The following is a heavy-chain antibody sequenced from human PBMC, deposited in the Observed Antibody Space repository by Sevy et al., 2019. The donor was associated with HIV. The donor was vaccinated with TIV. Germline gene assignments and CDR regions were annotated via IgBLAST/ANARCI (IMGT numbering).Heavy chain of an antibody. D-gene: IGHD5-12*01. CDR2: IGWNTGFI. CDR3: VKDMDPRYVYYYMDV. Sequence: GGSLRLSCAASGFTFDDYVMHWVRQAPGKGLEWVSGIGWNTGFIAYADSVMGRFTISRDNAKNSLYLQMNSLRAEDTALYYCVKDMDPRYVYYYMDVWGKGTTVTVSS. CDR1: GFTFDDYV. V-gene: IGHV3-9*01. J-gene: IGHJ6*03.